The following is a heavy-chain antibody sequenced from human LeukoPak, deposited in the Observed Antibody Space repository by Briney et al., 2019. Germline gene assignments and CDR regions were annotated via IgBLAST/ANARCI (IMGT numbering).Heavy chain of an antibody. V-gene: IGHV3-30*18. D-gene: IGHD3-3*01. CDR2: ISYDGSNK. CDR3: AKVGGVVIPGSY. CDR1: GFTFSSYV. J-gene: IGHJ4*02. Sequence: GGSLRLSCAASGFTFSSYVMHWVCQAPGKGLEWVAFISYDGSNKYYVDSVKGRFTISRDNSKNTLYLQMNSLRAEDTAVYFCAKVGGVVIPGSYWGQGTLVTISS.